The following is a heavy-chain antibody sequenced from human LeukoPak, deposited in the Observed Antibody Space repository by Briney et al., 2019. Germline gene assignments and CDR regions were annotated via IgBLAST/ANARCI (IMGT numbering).Heavy chain of an antibody. CDR3: ARGITMVRGVILFY. CDR1: GFSFSSYW. V-gene: IGHV3-7*03. D-gene: IGHD3-10*01. Sequence: PGGSLRLSCAASGFSFSSYWMSWVRQAPGKGLEWVANIKQDGSDKYYLTSVRGRFTISRDNAKNSLFLQMNSLRVEDTAVYYCARGITMVRGVILFYWGQGTLVTVSS. J-gene: IGHJ4*02. CDR2: IKQDGSDK.